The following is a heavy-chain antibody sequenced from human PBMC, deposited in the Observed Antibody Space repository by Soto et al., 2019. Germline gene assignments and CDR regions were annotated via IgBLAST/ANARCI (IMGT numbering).Heavy chain of an antibody. V-gene: IGHV4-31*03. CDR3: ARASGYYSD. CDR2: IYYSGST. D-gene: IGHD5-12*01. CDR1: GGSISSGSH. Sequence: PSETLSLTCTVSGGSISSGSHWSWIRQHPGKGLEWIGYIYYSGSTYYNPSLKSRVSISVETSTNQFFLKLNSVTVADTAVYYCARASGYYSDWGQGTLVTVSS. J-gene: IGHJ4*02.